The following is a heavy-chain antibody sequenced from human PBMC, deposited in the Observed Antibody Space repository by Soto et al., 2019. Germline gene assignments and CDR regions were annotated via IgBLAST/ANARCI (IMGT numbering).Heavy chain of an antibody. CDR2: IYHSGST. CDR1: GGSISSSTW. D-gene: IGHD6-19*01. V-gene: IGHV4-4*02. CDR3: ARERYSSGWYVYFDY. Sequence: VQLQESCPGLVKPSGTLSLTCAVSGGSISSSTWWSWVRQPPGRGLEWIGEIYHSGSTNYNPSLKSRVTISVDKSKNQFYLKLSSVTAADTAVYYCARERYSSGWYVYFDYWGQGTLVTVSS. J-gene: IGHJ4*02.